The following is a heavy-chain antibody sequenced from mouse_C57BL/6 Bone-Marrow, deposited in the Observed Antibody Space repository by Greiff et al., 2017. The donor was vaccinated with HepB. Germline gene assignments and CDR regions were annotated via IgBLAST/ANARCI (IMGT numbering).Heavy chain of an antibody. J-gene: IGHJ4*01. D-gene: IGHD2-2*01. CDR3: ARDGVWLPYYYAMDY. CDR2: ISDGGSYT. CDR1: GFTFSSYA. Sequence: EVQRVESGGGLVKPGGSLKLSCAASGFTFSSYAMSWVRQTPEKRLEWVATISDGGSYTYYPDNVKGRFTISRDNAKNNLYLQMSHLKSEDTAMYYCARDGVWLPYYYAMDYWGQGTSVTVSS. V-gene: IGHV5-4*01.